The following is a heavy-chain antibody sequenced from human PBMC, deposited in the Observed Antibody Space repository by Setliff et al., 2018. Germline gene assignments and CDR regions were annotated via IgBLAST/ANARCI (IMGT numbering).Heavy chain of an antibody. D-gene: IGHD1-26*01. CDR1: GYTFTNYG. V-gene: IGHV1-18*01. Sequence: ASVKVSCKASGYTFTNYGVTWVRQAPGQGLEWMGWIGAYNGNTYNAHKFQGRVTITADKSTSTAYMELSSLRSEDTAVYYCARESGMGEVDYWGQGTLVTVSS. CDR3: ARESGMGEVDY. CDR2: IGAYNGNT. J-gene: IGHJ4*02.